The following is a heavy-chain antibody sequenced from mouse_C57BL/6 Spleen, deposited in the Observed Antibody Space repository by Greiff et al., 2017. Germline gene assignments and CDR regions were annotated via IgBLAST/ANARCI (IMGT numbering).Heavy chain of an antibody. Sequence: QVQLQQSGVQLVKPGASVKISCKASGYAFSSYWMNWVKQRPGKGLEWIGQIYPGDGDTNYNGKFKGKATLTADKSSSTAYMQLSSLTSEDSAVYFCARGGLITTNWYFDVWGTGTTVTVSS. CDR2: IYPGDGDT. V-gene: IGHV1-80*01. D-gene: IGHD1-1*01. CDR3: ARGGLITTNWYFDV. J-gene: IGHJ1*03. CDR1: GYAFSSYW.